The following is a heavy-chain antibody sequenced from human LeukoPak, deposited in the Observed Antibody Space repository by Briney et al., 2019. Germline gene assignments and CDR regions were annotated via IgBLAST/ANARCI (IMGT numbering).Heavy chain of an antibody. J-gene: IGHJ6*02. CDR2: IIPIFGTA. D-gene: IGHD2-2*02. V-gene: IGHV1-69*13. Sequence: SVKVSCKASGGTFSSYAISWVRQAPGQGLEWMGGIIPIFGTANYAQKFQGRVTITADESTSTAYMELSSLKTEDTAVYYCTTDQGQPLLYPTNYYYYGMDVWGQGTTVTVSS. CDR1: GGTFSSYA. CDR3: TTDQGQPLLYPTNYYYYGMDV.